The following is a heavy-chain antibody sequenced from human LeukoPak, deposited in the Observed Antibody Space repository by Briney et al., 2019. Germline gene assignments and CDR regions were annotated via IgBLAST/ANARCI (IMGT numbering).Heavy chain of an antibody. CDR3: ALTYYYDSSGYPFDY. CDR1: GYTFTGYY. CDR2: INPNRGGT. V-gene: IGHV1-2*02. D-gene: IGHD3-22*01. Sequence: GASVKVSCKASGYTFTGYYMHWVRQAPGQGLEWMGWINPNRGGTNYAQKFQGRVTMTRDTSISTAYMELSRLRSDDTAVYYCALTYYYDSSGYPFDYWGQGTLVTVSS. J-gene: IGHJ4*02.